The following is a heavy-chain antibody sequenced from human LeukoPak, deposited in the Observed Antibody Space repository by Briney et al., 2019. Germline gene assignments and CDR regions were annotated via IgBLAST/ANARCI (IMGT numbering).Heavy chain of an antibody. D-gene: IGHD5-12*01. CDR3: AKVGEYSGYDSLGDS. Sequence: GGSLRLSCAASGFTFSNYVMIWVRQAPGKGLEWVSGISASGGSTYYADSVKGRFTISRDNSKNTLFVQMNSLRAEDTAIYYCAKVGEYSGYDSLGDSWGQGTLVTGSS. V-gene: IGHV3-23*01. J-gene: IGHJ4*02. CDR1: GFTFSNYV. CDR2: ISASGGST.